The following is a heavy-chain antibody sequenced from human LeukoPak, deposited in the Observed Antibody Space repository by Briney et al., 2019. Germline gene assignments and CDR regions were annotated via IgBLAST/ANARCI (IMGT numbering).Heavy chain of an antibody. CDR2: ISFDGSEK. CDR1: GFTFTTYG. V-gene: IGHV3-30*18. Sequence: GGSLRLSCAASGFTFTTYGMHWVRQAPGKGLEWVALISFDGSEKYYAESVKGRFTISRDNSKNTLYLQMNSVRVEDTAVYYCAELGITMIGGVWGKGTTVTISS. CDR3: AELGITMIGGV. D-gene: IGHD3-10*02. J-gene: IGHJ6*04.